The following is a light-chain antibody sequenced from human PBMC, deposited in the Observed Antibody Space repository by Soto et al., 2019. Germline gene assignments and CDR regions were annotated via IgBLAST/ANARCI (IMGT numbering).Light chain of an antibody. V-gene: IGKV1-39*01. CDR3: QQSYSPPPIT. CDR2: AAS. Sequence: DIQMTQSPSSLSASVGDGVTITFRASQSISSYLNWYQQKPGKAPKLLIYAASRLQSGVPTRFSGSGAGTDFSLTISSLQPEDFATYYCQQSYSPPPITFGQGTRLEIK. J-gene: IGKJ5*01. CDR1: QSISSY.